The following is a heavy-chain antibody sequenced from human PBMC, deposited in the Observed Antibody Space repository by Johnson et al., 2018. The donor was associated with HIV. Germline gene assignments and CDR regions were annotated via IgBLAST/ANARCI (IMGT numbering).Heavy chain of an antibody. D-gene: IGHD3-10*01. J-gene: IGHJ3*02. CDR2: LFSGGTT. CDR1: GFTVSGYY. V-gene: IGHV3-66*01. Sequence: VQLVESGGGVVRPGGSLRLSCAASGFTVSGYYMSWVRQAPGKGLEWVSVLFSGGTTYYADSVEGRFTISRDNSKNTAYLQMNSLRPDDTAVYYCAKEGGRGAFDIWGQGTMVTVSS. CDR3: AKEGGRGAFDI.